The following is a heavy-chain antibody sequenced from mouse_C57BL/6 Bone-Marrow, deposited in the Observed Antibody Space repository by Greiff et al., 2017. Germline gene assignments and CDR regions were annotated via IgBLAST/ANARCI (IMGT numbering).Heavy chain of an antibody. V-gene: IGHV1-85*01. J-gene: IGHJ3*01. Sequence: VQLQQSGPELVKPGASVKLSCKASGYTFTSYDINWVKQRPGQGLEWIGWIYPSDGSTKYNEKFKGKATLTVDTSSSTVYMEFHCVTSEDAAVYYCAREVDYGNFVWFAYWGQGTMVTVSA. CDR2: IYPSDGST. CDR3: AREVDYGNFVWFAY. D-gene: IGHD2-1*01. CDR1: GYTFTSYD.